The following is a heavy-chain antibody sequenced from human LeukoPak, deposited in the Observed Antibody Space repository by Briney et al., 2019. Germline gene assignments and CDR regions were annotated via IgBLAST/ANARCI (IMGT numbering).Heavy chain of an antibody. V-gene: IGHV3-9*01. CDR1: GFTFDDYT. CDR2: INYNSGNI. D-gene: IGHD2-15*01. CDR3: AKVAKFDCSGGSCYGGIDY. J-gene: IGHJ4*02. Sequence: PGRSLRLSCAASGFTFDDYTMPWVRQAPGKGLEWVSSINYNSGNIDYADSVKGRFTISRDNAKNTLYLQMNSLRAEDTAVYYCAKVAKFDCSGGSCYGGIDYWGQGTLVTVSS.